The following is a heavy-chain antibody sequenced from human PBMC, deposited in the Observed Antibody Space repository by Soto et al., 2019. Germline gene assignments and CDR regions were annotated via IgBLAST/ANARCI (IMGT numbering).Heavy chain of an antibody. D-gene: IGHD3-22*01. J-gene: IGHJ4*02. CDR2: ISYDGSNK. V-gene: IGHV3-30-3*01. CDR3: ARVIAVAQYYYDSSGYYYDFDY. CDR1: GFTFSSYA. Sequence: PGGSLRLSCAASGFTFSSYAMHWVRQAPGKGLEWVAVISYDGSNKYYADSVKGRFTISRDNSKNTLYLQMNSLRAEDTAVYYCARVIAVAQYYYDSSGYYYDFDYWGQGTLVTVSS.